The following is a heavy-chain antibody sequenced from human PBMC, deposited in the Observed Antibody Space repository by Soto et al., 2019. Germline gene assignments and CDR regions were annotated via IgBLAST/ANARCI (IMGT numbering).Heavy chain of an antibody. CDR2: IWYDGSNK. CDR3: ARSRVITMVRGEIDY. D-gene: IGHD3-10*01. CDR1: GFTFSSYG. J-gene: IGHJ4*02. V-gene: IGHV3-33*01. Sequence: QVQLVESGGGVVQPGRSLRLSCAASGFTFSSYGMHWVRQAPGKGLEWVAVIWYDGSNKYYADSVKGRFTISRDNSKNTLYLQMNSLRAEDTAVYYCARSRVITMVRGEIDYWGQGTLVTVSS.